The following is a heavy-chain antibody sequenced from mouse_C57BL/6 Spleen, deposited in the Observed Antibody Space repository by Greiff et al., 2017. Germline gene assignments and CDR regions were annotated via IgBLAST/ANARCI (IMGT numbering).Heavy chain of an antibody. V-gene: IGHV1-55*01. J-gene: IGHJ1*03. D-gene: IGHD1-1*01. Sequence: QVQLQQPGAELVKPGASVKMSCKASGYTFTSYWITWVKQRPGQGLEWIGDIYPGSGSTDYNEKFKSKATLTVDTSSSTAYMQLSSLTSEDSAVYYCARTVASYWYFDVWGTGTTVTVSS. CDR3: ARTVASYWYFDV. CDR1: GYTFTSYW. CDR2: IYPGSGST.